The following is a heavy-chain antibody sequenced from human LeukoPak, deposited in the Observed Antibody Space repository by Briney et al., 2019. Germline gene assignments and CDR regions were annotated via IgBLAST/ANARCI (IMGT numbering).Heavy chain of an antibody. CDR2: ISSSGSTI. D-gene: IGHD3-22*01. Sequence: GWSLRLSCAASGFTFSSYEMNWVRQAPGKGLEWVSYISSSGSTIYYADSVKGRFTISRDNAKNSLYLQMNSLRAEDTAVYYCARWIGYDSSGYYYVFDYWGQGTLVTVSS. J-gene: IGHJ4*02. V-gene: IGHV3-48*03. CDR1: GFTFSSYE. CDR3: ARWIGYDSSGYYYVFDY.